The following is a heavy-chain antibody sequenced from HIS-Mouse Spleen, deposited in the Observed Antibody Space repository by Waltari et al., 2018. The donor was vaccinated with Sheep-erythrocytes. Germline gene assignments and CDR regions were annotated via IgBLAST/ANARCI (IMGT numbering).Heavy chain of an antibody. CDR3: ARETEWELSFDY. CDR2: INSDGSST. V-gene: IGHV3-74*01. D-gene: IGHD1-26*01. Sequence: EVQLVESGGGLVQPGGSLRLSCAASGFTFSSYWMHWVRQAPGKGLVGVSRINSDGSSTSCADSVKGRFTISRDNAKNTLYLQMNSLRAEDTAVYYCARETEWELSFDYWGQGTLVTVSS. CDR1: GFTFSSYW. J-gene: IGHJ4*02.